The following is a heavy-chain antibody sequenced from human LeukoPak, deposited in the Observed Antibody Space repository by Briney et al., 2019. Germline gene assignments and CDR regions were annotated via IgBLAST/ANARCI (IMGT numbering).Heavy chain of an antibody. D-gene: IGHD1-26*01. J-gene: IGHJ5*02. CDR2: IWYDGSNK. V-gene: IGHV3-33*08. CDR3: AREYSGSLNWFDP. CDR1: GFTFSSYE. Sequence: GGSLRLSCAASGFTFSSYEMNWVRQAPGKGLEWVAVIWYDGSNKYYADSVKGRFTISRDNSKNTLYLQMNSLRAEDTAVYYCAREYSGSLNWFDPWGQGTLVTVSS.